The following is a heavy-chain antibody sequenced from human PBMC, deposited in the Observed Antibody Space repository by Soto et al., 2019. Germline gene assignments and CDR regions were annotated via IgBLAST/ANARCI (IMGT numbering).Heavy chain of an antibody. V-gene: IGHV4-38-2*02. CDR1: RDSMSSGNY. CDR2: IYHSGST. J-gene: IGHJ5*02. Sequence: XEALGVTCSVARDSMSSGNYWGWIRQTPVKGIEWIASIYHSGSTYYNPSLKSRVTISVDTSKNEFSLKLSPVTAADTAVHYCARGAATVTRGWFDHWGQGIMVTVTS. D-gene: IGHD4-17*01. CDR3: ARGAATVTRGWFDH.